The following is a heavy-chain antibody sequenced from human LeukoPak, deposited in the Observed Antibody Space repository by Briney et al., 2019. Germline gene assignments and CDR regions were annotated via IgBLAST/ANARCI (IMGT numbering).Heavy chain of an antibody. V-gene: IGHV1-46*01. Sequence: ASVKVSCKSSGYPFTNYYIHWVRQAPGQGLEWMGIINPTGGSASYAQKFQGRVSMTSDTSTSTLYLELSSVTAADTAVYYCARGGTTVTPGLLWFDPLGPGNPGHRLL. CDR2: INPTGGSA. D-gene: IGHD4-17*01. CDR1: GYPFTNYY. CDR3: ARGGTTVTPGLLWFDP. J-gene: IGHJ5*02.